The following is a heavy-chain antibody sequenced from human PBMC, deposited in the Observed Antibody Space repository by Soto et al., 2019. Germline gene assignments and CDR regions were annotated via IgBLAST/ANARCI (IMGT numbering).Heavy chain of an antibody. D-gene: IGHD2-15*01. V-gene: IGHV3-23*01. Sequence: GGSLSLSCAASGFTFSSYDMSWVRHAPGKGLEWVSGVSASGSITSYADPAKGRFTISRDNAKNTVYLQMNSLRAEDTAVYYCAKGDCSGGRCYRGFDYWGQGTLVTVSS. CDR3: AKGDCSGGRCYRGFDY. J-gene: IGHJ4*02. CDR2: VSASGSIT. CDR1: GFTFSSYD.